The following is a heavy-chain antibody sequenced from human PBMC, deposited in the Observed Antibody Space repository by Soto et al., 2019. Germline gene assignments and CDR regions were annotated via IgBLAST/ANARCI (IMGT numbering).Heavy chain of an antibody. V-gene: IGHV3-23*01. Sequence: EVQLLESGGGLVQPGGSLRLSCSASRFTFDNYAMSWVRQAPGKGLEWVSTISATAGSTYYADSVKGRFTISRDNSKDTLYLQMNSLRDEDTAVYYCTKAVLVGDYYGSGPDYWGQGTLVTVSS. CDR2: ISATAGST. CDR1: RFTFDNYA. CDR3: TKAVLVGDYYGSGPDY. D-gene: IGHD3-10*01. J-gene: IGHJ4*02.